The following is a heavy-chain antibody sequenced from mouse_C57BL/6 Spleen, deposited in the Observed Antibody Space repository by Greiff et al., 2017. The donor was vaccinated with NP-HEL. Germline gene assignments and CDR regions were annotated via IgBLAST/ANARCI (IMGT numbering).Heavy chain of an antibody. CDR2: ISYSGST. Sequence: EVKVVESGPGMVKPSQSLSLTCTVTGYSITSGYDWHWIRHFPGNKLEWMGYISYSGSTNYNPSLKSRISITHDTSKNHFFLKLNSVTTEDTATYYCARAELGRNYAMDYWGQGTSVTVSS. J-gene: IGHJ4*01. V-gene: IGHV3-1*01. D-gene: IGHD4-1*01. CDR3: ARAELGRNYAMDY. CDR1: GYSITSGYD.